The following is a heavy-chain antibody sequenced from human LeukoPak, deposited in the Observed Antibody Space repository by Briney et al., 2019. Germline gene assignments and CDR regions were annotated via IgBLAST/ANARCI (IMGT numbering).Heavy chain of an antibody. D-gene: IGHD3-16*01. V-gene: IGHV3-23*01. Sequence: PGGSLRLSCAASGFTFSSYAMSWVRQAPGKGLEWVSGIIDNGYITYYANSVRGRFTISRDNAKNTRFLQMNSLRAEDTAVYYCAKLGGQEVHNYYVAVWGKGTTVAVSS. CDR2: IIDNGYIT. J-gene: IGHJ6*03. CDR3: AKLGGQEVHNYYVAV. CDR1: GFTFSSYA.